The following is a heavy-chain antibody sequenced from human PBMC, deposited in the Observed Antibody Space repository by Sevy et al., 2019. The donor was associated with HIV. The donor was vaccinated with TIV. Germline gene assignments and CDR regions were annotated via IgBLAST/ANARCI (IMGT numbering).Heavy chain of an antibody. V-gene: IGHV1-2*02. CDR2: INPNSGGT. CDR1: GYTFTGYY. J-gene: IGHJ6*02. CDR3: AREATDYSSSSGSESYYGMDV. Sequence: ASVKVSCKASGYTFTGYYMHWVRQAPGQGLEWMGWINPNSGGTNYAQKFQGRVTMTRDTSISTAYMELSRLRSDDTAIYYCAREATDYSSSSGSESYYGMDVWGQGTTVTVSS. D-gene: IGHD6-6*01.